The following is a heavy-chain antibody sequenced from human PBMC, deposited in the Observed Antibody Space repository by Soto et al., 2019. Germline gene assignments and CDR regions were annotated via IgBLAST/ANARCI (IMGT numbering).Heavy chain of an antibody. D-gene: IGHD3-10*01. CDR1: GFTFSSYA. V-gene: IGHV3-23*01. CDR3: VKDPMVRGVISRTGNWFDP. J-gene: IGHJ5*02. CDR2: ISGSGGST. Sequence: EVQLLESGGGLVQPGGSLRLSCAASGFTFSSYAMSWVRQAPGKGLEWVSAISGSGGSTYYADSVKGRFTISRDNSKNTLYLQMNSLRAEDTAVYYCVKDPMVRGVISRTGNWFDPWGQGTLVTVSS.